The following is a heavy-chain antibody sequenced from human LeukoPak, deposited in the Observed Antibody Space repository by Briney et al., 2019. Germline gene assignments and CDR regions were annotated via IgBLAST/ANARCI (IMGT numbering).Heavy chain of an antibody. Sequence: PGGSLRLSCAASGFTFSSYAMSWVRQAPGKGLEWVSMIHGGGGSAYYADSVKGRFTISRDDSKNTLFLQMNSLRAEDTAVYYCARLRGTTMTLYSFDYWGQGTLVTVSS. CDR1: GFTFSSYA. CDR2: IHGGGGSA. D-gene: IGHD3-10*01. J-gene: IGHJ4*02. V-gene: IGHV3-23*01. CDR3: ARLRGTTMTLYSFDY.